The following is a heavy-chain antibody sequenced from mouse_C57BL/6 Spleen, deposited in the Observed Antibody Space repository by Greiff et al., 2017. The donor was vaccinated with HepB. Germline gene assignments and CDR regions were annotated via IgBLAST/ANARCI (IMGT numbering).Heavy chain of an antibody. D-gene: IGHD1-1*01. J-gene: IGHJ2*01. CDR3: ARGGYYGSSPFDY. V-gene: IGHV1-50*01. CDR1: GYTFTSYW. Sequence: VQLQHPGAELVKPGASVKLSCKASGYTFTSYWMQWVKQRPGQGLEWIGEIDPSDSYTNYNQKFKGKATLTVDTSSSTAYMQLSSLTSEDSAVYYCARGGYYGSSPFDYWGQGTTLTVSS. CDR2: IDPSDSYT.